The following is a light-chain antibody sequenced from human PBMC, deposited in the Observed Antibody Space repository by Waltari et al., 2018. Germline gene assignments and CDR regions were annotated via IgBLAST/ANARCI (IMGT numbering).Light chain of an antibody. CDR3: LQYNSHPRT. V-gene: IGKV1-17*01. CDR2: AVS. Sequence: DIQMTQSPSSLSASAGDTVTIPCRASQGISTYLNWYQQKPGKAPKRLNYAVSSLESGVPARFSGSGSDTDVTLIISSLQPEDFATYYCLQYNSHPRTFGKGTKVEIK. CDR1: QGISTY. J-gene: IGKJ1*01.